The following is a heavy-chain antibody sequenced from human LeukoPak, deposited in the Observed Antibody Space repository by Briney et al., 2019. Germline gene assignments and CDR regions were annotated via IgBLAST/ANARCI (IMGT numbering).Heavy chain of an antibody. V-gene: IGHV4-4*07. D-gene: IGHD6-19*01. J-gene: IGHJ4*02. CDR3: ARGQWQIDY. Sequence: PSETLSLTCTVSGVSISHYYWTWIRQPAGGGLEWIGRIDTSGSTNYNPSLKSRVTMSSDTSNNQFSLNLMSVDATDTAVYYCARGQWQIDYWAQGMLVTVSP. CDR2: IDTSGST. CDR1: GVSISHYY.